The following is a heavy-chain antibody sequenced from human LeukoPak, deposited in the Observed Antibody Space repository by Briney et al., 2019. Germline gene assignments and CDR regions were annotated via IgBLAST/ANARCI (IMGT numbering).Heavy chain of an antibody. Sequence: GGSLRLSCAASGFTFSSYEMNWVRQAPGKGLEWVSYISSSGSTIYYADSVRGRFTISRDNAKNSLYLQMNSLRVEDTAVYVCTDKNLAWGPGTLVTVSS. V-gene: IGHV3-48*03. CDR3: TDKNLA. CDR1: GFTFSSYE. J-gene: IGHJ5*02. CDR2: ISSSGSTI. D-gene: IGHD2/OR15-2a*01.